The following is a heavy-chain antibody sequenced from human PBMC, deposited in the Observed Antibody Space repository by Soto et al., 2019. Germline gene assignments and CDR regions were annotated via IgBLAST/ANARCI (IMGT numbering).Heavy chain of an antibody. CDR1: GYTLTELS. V-gene: IGHV1-24*01. D-gene: IGHD3-22*01. CDR2: FDPEDGET. Sequence: ASVKVSCKVSGYTLTELSMHWVRQAPGKGLEWMGGFDPEDGETIYAQKFQGRVTMTEDTSTDTAYMELSSLRSEDTAVYYCATVPHYDSSGYYYIPRFDPWGQGTLVTVSS. J-gene: IGHJ5*02. CDR3: ATVPHYDSSGYYYIPRFDP.